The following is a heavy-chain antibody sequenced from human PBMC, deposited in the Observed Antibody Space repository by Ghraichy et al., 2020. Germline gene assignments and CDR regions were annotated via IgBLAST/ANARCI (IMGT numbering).Heavy chain of an antibody. V-gene: IGHV4-59*01. D-gene: IGHD6-6*01. Sequence: SETLSLTCTVSGGSISSYYWSWIRQPPGKGLEWVGYIYYSGSTNYNPSLNSRVTISVDTSKNQFSLKLSSVTAADTAVYYCARGVTSIAAGPFDYWGQGTLVTVSS. J-gene: IGHJ4*02. CDR2: IYYSGST. CDR3: ARGVTSIAAGPFDY. CDR1: GGSISSYY.